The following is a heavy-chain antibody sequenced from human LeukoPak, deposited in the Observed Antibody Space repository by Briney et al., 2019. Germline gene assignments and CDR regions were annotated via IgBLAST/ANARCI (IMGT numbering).Heavy chain of an antibody. Sequence: PGGSLRLSCAASGFTFDDYAMHWVRQAPGKGLEWVSGISWNSGSIGYADSVKGRFTISRDNAKNSLYLQMNSLRAEDTAVYYCASFGSGSNLDAFDIWGQGTMVTVSS. CDR1: GFTFDDYA. CDR3: ASFGSGSNLDAFDI. CDR2: ISWNSGSI. D-gene: IGHD3-10*01. J-gene: IGHJ3*02. V-gene: IGHV3-9*01.